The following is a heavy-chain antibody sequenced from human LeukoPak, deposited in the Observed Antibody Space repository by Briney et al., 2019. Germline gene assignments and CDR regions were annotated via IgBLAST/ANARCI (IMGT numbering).Heavy chain of an antibody. CDR3: ARARSSYGYGDAFDI. CDR1: GFTFSSYA. J-gene: IGHJ3*02. CDR2: ISYDGSNK. V-gene: IGHV3-30*04. Sequence: PGGSLRLSCAASGFTFSSYAIHWVRQAPGKGLEWVALISYDGSNKYYADSVKGRFTISRDNSKNTLYLQMNSLRAEDTAVYYCARARSSYGYGDAFDIWGQGTMVTVSS. D-gene: IGHD5-18*01.